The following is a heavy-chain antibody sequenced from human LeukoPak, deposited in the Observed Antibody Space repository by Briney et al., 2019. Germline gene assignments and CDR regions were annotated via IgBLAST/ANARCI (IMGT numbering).Heavy chain of an antibody. CDR2: IYYSGST. D-gene: IGHD4-17*01. CDR3: ASQLYGDYLCFQH. V-gene: IGHV4-59*08. J-gene: IGHJ1*01. CDR1: GGSISSYY. Sequence: SETLSLTCTVSGGSISSYYWSWIRQPPGKGLEWIGYIYYSGSTNYNPSLKSRVTISVDTSKNQFSLKLSSVTAADTAVYYCASQLYGDYLCFQHWGQGTLVTVSS.